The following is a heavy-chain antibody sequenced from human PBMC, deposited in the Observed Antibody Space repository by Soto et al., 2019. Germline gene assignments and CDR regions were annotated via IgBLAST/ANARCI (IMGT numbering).Heavy chain of an antibody. CDR3: TTDTAQSYCSGGSCYHNYYYYYMDV. J-gene: IGHJ6*03. CDR2: IKSKTDGGTT. D-gene: IGHD2-15*01. CDR1: GFTFSNAW. Sequence: GGSLRLSCAASGFTFSNAWMSWVRQAPGKGLEWVGRIKSKTDGGTTDYAAPVKGRFTISRDDSKNTLYLQMNSLKTEDTAVYYCTTDTAQSYCSGGSCYHNYYYYYMDVWGKGTTVTVSS. V-gene: IGHV3-15*01.